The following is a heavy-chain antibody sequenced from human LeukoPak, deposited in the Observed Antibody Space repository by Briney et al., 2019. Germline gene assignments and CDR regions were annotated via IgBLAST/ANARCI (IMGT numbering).Heavy chain of an antibody. V-gene: IGHV1-69*05. Sequence: ASVRVSCKASGYTFTSYGISWVRQAPGQGLEWMGGIIPIFGTANYAQKFQGRVTITTDESTSTAYMELSSLRSEDTAVYYCARGITMSSSFDYWGQGTLVTVSS. D-gene: IGHD3-10*02. CDR1: GYTFTSYG. CDR2: IIPIFGTA. J-gene: IGHJ4*02. CDR3: ARGITMSSSFDY.